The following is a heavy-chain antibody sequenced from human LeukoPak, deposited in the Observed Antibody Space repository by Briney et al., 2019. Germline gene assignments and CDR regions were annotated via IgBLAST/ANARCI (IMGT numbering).Heavy chain of an antibody. V-gene: IGHV3-21*01. CDR3: ARNPYYDSSGYYYVPFDY. J-gene: IGHJ4*02. D-gene: IGHD3-22*01. Sequence: GGSLRLSCAASGFTFSSYSMNWVRRAPGKGLEWVSSISSSSSYIYYADSVKGRFTISRDNAKNSLYLQMNSLRAEDTAVYYCARNPYYDSSGYYYVPFDYWGQGTLVTVSS. CDR1: GFTFSSYS. CDR2: ISSSSSYI.